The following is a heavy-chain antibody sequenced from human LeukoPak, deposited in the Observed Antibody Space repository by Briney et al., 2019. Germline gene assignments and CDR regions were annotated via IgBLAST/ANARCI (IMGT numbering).Heavy chain of an antibody. D-gene: IGHD3-22*01. CDR2: IKEDGSDK. V-gene: IGHV3-7*01. CDR1: GFTFSDYW. Sequence: GGSLRLSCAASGFTFSDYWMSWVRQPPGKGLEWVANIKEDGSDKHKYYVDSVKGRFTTSRDNAKNSLYLQMNTLRAEDTAVYYCARILGGSSGYYLDCWGQGTLVTVSS. J-gene: IGHJ4*02. CDR3: ARILGGSSGYYLDC.